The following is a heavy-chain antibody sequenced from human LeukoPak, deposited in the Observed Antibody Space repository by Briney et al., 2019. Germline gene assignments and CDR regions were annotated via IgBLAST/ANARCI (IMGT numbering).Heavy chain of an antibody. CDR3: ARHLLWFGESIYYYYYMDV. V-gene: IGHV4-34*01. J-gene: IGHJ6*03. Sequence: PSETLSLTCAVYGGSFSGYYWSWIRQPPGKGLEWIGEINHSGSTNYNPSLKSRVTISVDTSKNQFSLKLSSVTAADTAVYYCARHLLWFGESIYYYYYMDVWGKGTTVTISS. CDR1: GGSFSGYY. D-gene: IGHD3-10*01. CDR2: INHSGST.